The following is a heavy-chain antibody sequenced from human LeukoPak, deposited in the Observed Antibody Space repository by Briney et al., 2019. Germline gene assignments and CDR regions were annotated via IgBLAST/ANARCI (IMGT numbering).Heavy chain of an antibody. D-gene: IGHD6-19*01. CDR2: IYISGST. V-gene: IGHV4-61*02. J-gene: IGHJ4*02. CDR1: GDSIRNGDYY. Sequence: TLSLTCTVSGDSIRNGDYYWSWIRQPAGKALEWIGRIYISGSTNYNPSLKSRVTLSVDTSKNQFSLKLTSVTAADTAVYYCARFGGLAVAGFDYWGQGTLVTVSS. CDR3: ARFGGLAVAGFDY.